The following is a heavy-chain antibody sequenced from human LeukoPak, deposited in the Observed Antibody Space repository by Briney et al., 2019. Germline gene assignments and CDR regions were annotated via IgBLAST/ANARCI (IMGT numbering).Heavy chain of an antibody. Sequence: PSETLSLTCTVSGGSISSGGYYWSWIRQHPGKGLEWIGYIYYSGSTYYNPSLKSRVTISVDTSKNQFSLKLSSVTAADTAVYYCARGGYYDSSGYSYWGQGTLVTVSS. D-gene: IGHD3-22*01. CDR1: GGSISSGGYY. CDR3: ARGGYYDSSGYSY. V-gene: IGHV4-31*03. J-gene: IGHJ1*01. CDR2: IYYSGST.